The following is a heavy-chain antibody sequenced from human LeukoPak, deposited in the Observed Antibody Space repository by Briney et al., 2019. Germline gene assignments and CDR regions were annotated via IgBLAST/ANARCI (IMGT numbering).Heavy chain of an antibody. V-gene: IGHV4-59*01. J-gene: IGHJ4*02. CDR1: GGSISSYY. CDR3: ARGDHGFVLDY. Sequence: PSETLSLTCTVSGGSISSYYWSWIRQPPGKGLEWIGYIYYNGSTNYNPSLKSRVTISVDTSKNQFSLKLSSVTAADTAVYYCARGDHGFVLDYWGQGTLVTVSS. D-gene: IGHD2-8*01. CDR2: IYYNGST.